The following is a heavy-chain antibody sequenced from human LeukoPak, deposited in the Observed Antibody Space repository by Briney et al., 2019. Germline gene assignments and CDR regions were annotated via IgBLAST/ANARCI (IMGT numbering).Heavy chain of an antibody. D-gene: IGHD5-18*01. CDR1: GYTLTELS. V-gene: IGHV1-24*01. Sequence: GASVKVSCKVSGYTLTELSMHWVRQAPGEGLEWMGGFDPEDGETIYAQKFQGRVTMTEDTSTDTAYMELSSLRSEDTAVYYCARSEANSYGFHHWGQGTLVTVSS. J-gene: IGHJ4*02. CDR3: ARSEANSYGFHH. CDR2: FDPEDGET.